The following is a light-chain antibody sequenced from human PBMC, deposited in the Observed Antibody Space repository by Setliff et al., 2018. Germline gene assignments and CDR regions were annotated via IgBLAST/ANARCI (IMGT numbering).Light chain of an antibody. J-gene: IGLJ1*01. CDR1: STDVGRYIF. CDR3: CSYAGSYIFNV. V-gene: IGLV2-11*01. CDR2: DVT. Sequence: QSVLTQPASVSGSPGQSITISCTGSSTDVGRYIFVSWYQQHPGKAPRLMICDVTERPSGVPDRFSGSKSGNTASLTISGLQAEDEADYYCCSYAGSYIFNVFGTGTKVTVL.